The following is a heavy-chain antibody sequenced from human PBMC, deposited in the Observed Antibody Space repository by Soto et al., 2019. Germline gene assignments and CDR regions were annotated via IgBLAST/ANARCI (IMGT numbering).Heavy chain of an antibody. J-gene: IGHJ4*02. CDR3: AVLKRIVAGDY. D-gene: IGHD3-16*02. V-gene: IGHV4-61*01. CDR2: IYDSGST. CDR1: GGSVSGGSYY. Sequence: QVQLQESGPGLVKSSETLSLTCTVSGGSVSGGSYYRSWIRQPPGKGLEWVGYIYDSGSTNYNPSLQSRVTISADTSKNQFSLKLNSVTAADTAVYYCAVLKRIVAGDYWCQGTLVTVSS.